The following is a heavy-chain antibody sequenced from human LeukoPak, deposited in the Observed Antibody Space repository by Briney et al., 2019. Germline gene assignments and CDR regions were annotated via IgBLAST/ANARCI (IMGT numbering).Heavy chain of an antibody. Sequence: GGSLRLSCAASGFTFSSYGMHWVRQAPGKGLEWVAVISYDGSNKYYADSVKGRFTISRDNSKNTLYLQMNSLRAEDTAVYYCAKDPGLGSHWGQGTLVTVSS. J-gene: IGHJ4*02. CDR1: GFTFSSYG. CDR2: ISYDGSNK. CDR3: AKDPGLGSH. V-gene: IGHV3-30*18. D-gene: IGHD6-19*01.